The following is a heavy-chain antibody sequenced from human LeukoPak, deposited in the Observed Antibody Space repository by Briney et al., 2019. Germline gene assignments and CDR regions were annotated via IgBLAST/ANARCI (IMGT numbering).Heavy chain of an antibody. CDR2: IIPIFGTA. Sequence: ASVKVSCKASGGTFSSYAISWVRQPPGQGLEWMGRIIPIFGTANYAQKFQGRVTITTDESTSTAYMELSSLRSEDTAVYYCARDWWVFYSSSWYTFDYWGQGTLVTVSS. CDR3: ARDWWVFYSSSWYTFDY. CDR1: GGTFSSYA. D-gene: IGHD6-13*01. J-gene: IGHJ4*02. V-gene: IGHV1-69*05.